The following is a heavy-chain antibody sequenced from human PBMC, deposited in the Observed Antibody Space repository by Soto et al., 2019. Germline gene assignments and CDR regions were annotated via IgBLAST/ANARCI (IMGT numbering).Heavy chain of an antibody. D-gene: IGHD3-16*01. J-gene: IGHJ3*01. Sequence: QVHLVQSGAEVKKPGASVKVSCKASGYTFTGYYIHWVRQAPGQGLEWMGWINPNSGGANIAEKLQGWVTMTRDTSISTTYMELSTLRSTDAAVYYCARDYYDGSASYGFAIWGQGTMVTVAS. V-gene: IGHV1-2*04. CDR3: ARDYYDGSASYGFAI. CDR2: INPNSGGA. CDR1: GYTFTGYY.